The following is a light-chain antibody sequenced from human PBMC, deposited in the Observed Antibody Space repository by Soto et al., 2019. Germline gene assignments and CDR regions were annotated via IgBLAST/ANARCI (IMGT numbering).Light chain of an antibody. V-gene: IGKV3-20*01. Sequence: ERLMTQAPATLSVSPGERATLSCRASQTVSSSFAWYQQKPGQAPRLLIYAASSRASGIPDRFSGSGSGTDFTLTISRLQPEDFAVYYCQQYGNSVPTFGQGTKVDIK. CDR2: AAS. CDR1: QTVSSSF. CDR3: QQYGNSVPT. J-gene: IGKJ1*01.